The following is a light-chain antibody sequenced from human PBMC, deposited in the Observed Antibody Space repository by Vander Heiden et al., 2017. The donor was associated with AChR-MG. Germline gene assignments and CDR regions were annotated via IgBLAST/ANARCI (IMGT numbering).Light chain of an antibody. J-gene: IGKJ3*01. Sequence: EIVLTQSPATLSLSPGERATLPCRASQSVSSYLAGYQQKPGQAPRLLIYDASNRATGIPARFSGSGSGTDFTLTISSLEPEDFAVYYCQQRSNWPPVTFGPGTKVDIK. V-gene: IGKV3-11*01. CDR3: QQRSNWPPVT. CDR1: QSVSSY. CDR2: DAS.